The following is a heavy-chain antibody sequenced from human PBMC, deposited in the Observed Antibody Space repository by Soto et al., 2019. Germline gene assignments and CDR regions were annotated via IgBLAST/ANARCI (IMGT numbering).Heavy chain of an antibody. CDR3: ARDGGRHSGGIDY. J-gene: IGHJ4*02. D-gene: IGHD1-26*01. CDR2: IIPIFGTA. CDR1: GGTFSSYS. Sequence: QVQLVQSGAEVKKPGSSVKVSCKASGGTFSSYSINWVRQAPGQGLEWMGEIIPIFGTANYAQKFQGRVTITADESTSTAYMGLSSLRSGGTAVYYCARDGGRHSGGIDYWGQGTLVTVSS. V-gene: IGHV1-69*01.